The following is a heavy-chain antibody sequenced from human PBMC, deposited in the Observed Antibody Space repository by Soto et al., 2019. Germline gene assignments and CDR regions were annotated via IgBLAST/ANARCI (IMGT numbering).Heavy chain of an antibody. V-gene: IGHV4-34*01. CDR2: IGPSRST. CDR3: ARHGGYYFDY. J-gene: IGHJ4*02. CDR1: GGSFSGYY. D-gene: IGHD3-16*01. Sequence: LSRTCAVYGGSFSGYYWSWIRHPPVNGLEWIGEIGPSRSTLYRPSPESRVTISEHSSNNQLSLKLNSVTAPDTAVYYCARHGGYYFDYWGQRATVNVAS.